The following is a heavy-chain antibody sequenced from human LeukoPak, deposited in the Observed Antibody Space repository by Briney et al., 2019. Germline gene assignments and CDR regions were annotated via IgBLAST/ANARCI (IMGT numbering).Heavy chain of an antibody. V-gene: IGHV4-39*07. CDR2: IFYSGST. D-gene: IGHD2-21*02. J-gene: IGHJ4*02. CDR1: GGSISTSNYY. CDR3: ARGDCGGDCYQYFFDY. Sequence: SETLSLTCTVSGGSISTSNYYWGWIRQPPGKGLEWIGNIFYSGSTYYSPSLRSRVTISLDTSRNQFSLKLSSVTAADTAVYYCARGDCGGDCYQYFFDYWGQGTLVTVSS.